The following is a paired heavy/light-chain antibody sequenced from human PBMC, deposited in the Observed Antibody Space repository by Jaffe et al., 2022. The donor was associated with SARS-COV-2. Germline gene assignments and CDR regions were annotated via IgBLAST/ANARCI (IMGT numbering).Heavy chain of an antibody. D-gene: IGHD2-21*02. V-gene: IGHV3-48*01. J-gene: IGHJ6*03. CDR2: IGSGSNTI. CDR1: GVKFSSHS. CDR3: ATAVAYCAGDCRGYFYYFDV. Sequence: EALLVESGGALKQPGESLRLSCAASGVKFSSHSMNWIRQAPGKGPEWVAYIGSGSNTIRYADSVKGRFTISRDNAKDSLFLHMNSLTVADTAVYYCATAVAYCAGDCRGYFYYFDVWGNGTTVVVS.
Light chain of an antibody. V-gene: IGKV1-39*01. CDR3: QQSYTSPAFT. CDR1: QTVGNY. CDR2: GAS. J-gene: IGKJ4*01. Sequence: DIQMTQSPASLSASVGDRVTMTCRASQTVGNYLNWYQQKPREAPKLIIYGASRLETGVPSRFSGTGSGTDFTLTISSLQPEDFATYYCQQSYTSPAFTFGGGTRVEIK.